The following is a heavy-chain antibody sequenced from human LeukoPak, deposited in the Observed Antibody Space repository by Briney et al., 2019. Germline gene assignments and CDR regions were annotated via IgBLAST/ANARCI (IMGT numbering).Heavy chain of an antibody. Sequence: SETLSLTCAASGYSISSAYYWGWIRQPPGKGLEWIGSVYHSGSTYYKPSLQSRATISVDTSKNQFSLKLSSVTAADTAVYYCARRTERAFDIWGQGTMVTVPS. CDR2: VYHSGST. CDR1: GYSISSAYY. CDR3: ARRTERAFDI. J-gene: IGHJ3*02. D-gene: IGHD1/OR15-1a*01. V-gene: IGHV4-38-2*01.